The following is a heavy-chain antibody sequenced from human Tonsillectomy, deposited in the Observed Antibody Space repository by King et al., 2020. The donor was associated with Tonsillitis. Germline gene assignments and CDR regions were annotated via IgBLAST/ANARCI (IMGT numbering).Heavy chain of an antibody. CDR1: GGTLSSYP. CDR2: IVPVANLK. J-gene: IGHJ5*02. CDR3: ARGRGTPEAAGNWFDP. D-gene: IGHD6-13*01. Sequence: QLVQSGAEVKKPGSSVKVSCKASGGTLSSYPISWVRQAPGQGLEWMGRIVPVANLKNYAQGLHDRITLDADTSTKTVYMELQNLRPDDTAIYYCARGRGTPEAAGNWFDPWGQGTLVIVSS. V-gene: IGHV1-69*04.